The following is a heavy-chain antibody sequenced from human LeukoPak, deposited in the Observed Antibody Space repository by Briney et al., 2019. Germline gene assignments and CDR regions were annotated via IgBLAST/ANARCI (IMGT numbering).Heavy chain of an antibody. J-gene: IGHJ4*02. CDR3: AKEILRYCSSTSCYHFDY. V-gene: IGHV1-2*02. CDR2: INPNSGGT. Sequence: ASVKVSCKASGYTFTGYYMHWVRQAPGQGLEWMGWINPNSGGTNYAQKFQGRVTMTRDTSISTAYMELNSLRAEDTAVYYCAKEILRYCSSTSCYHFDYWGQGTLVTVSS. D-gene: IGHD2-2*01. CDR1: GYTFTGYY.